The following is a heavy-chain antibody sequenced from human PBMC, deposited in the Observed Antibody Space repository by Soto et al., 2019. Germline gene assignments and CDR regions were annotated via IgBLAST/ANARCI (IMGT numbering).Heavy chain of an antibody. Sequence: SETLSLTCTVSGGSISSGGYYWSWIRQHPGKGLEWIGYIYYSGSTYYNPSLKSRVTISVDTSKNQFSLKLSSVTASDTAMYYCAKTDGYEVEYWGQGTQVTVSS. V-gene: IGHV4-31*03. J-gene: IGHJ4*02. CDR1: GGSISSGGYY. CDR3: AKTDGYEVEY. CDR2: IYYSGST. D-gene: IGHD5-18*01.